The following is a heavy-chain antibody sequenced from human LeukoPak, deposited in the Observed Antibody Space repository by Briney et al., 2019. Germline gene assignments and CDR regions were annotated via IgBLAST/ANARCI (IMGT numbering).Heavy chain of an antibody. D-gene: IGHD3-10*01. CDR3: AKEMFLYGSGSYYEGSNSNYFDY. V-gene: IGHV3-30-3*01. Sequence: GRSLRLSCAASGFTFSSYAMHWVRQAPGKGLEWVAVISYDGSNKYYADSVKGRFTISRDNSKNTLYLQMNSLRAEDTAVYYCAKEMFLYGSGSYYEGSNSNYFDYWGQGTLVTVSS. CDR2: ISYDGSNK. J-gene: IGHJ4*02. CDR1: GFTFSSYA.